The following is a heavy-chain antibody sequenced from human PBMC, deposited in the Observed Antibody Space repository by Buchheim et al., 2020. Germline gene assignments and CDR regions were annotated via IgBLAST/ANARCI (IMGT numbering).Heavy chain of an antibody. Sequence: QMQLVQSGPEVKKPGTSVKVSCKASGFTFTSSAVQWVRQARGQRLEWIGWIVVGSGNTNYAQKFQERVTITRDMSTSTAYMELSSLRSEDTAVYYCAAGLAVGATMSRSGPFDYWGQGTL. J-gene: IGHJ4*02. CDR3: AAGLAVGATMSRSGPFDY. CDR1: GFTFTSSA. CDR2: IVVGSGNT. V-gene: IGHV1-58*01. D-gene: IGHD1-26*01.